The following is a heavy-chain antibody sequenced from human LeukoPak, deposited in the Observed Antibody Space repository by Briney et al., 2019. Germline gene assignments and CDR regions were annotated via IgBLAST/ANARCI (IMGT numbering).Heavy chain of an antibody. Sequence: SGTLSLTCAVSGGSISSNNWWGWVRQPPGKGLEWIGEIYHSGSPNYNPSLKSRVTISVDKSRNHFSLNLSSVTAADTAVYYCARFAYSSPPWNWFDPWGQGTLVTVSS. V-gene: IGHV4-4*02. CDR1: GGSISSNNW. CDR2: IYHSGSP. CDR3: ARFAYSSPPWNWFDP. D-gene: IGHD6-13*01. J-gene: IGHJ5*02.